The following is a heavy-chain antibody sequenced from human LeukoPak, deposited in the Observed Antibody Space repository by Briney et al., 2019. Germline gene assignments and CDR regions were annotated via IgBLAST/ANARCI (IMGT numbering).Heavy chain of an antibody. CDR1: SLSVTIDS. V-gene: IGHV3-21*01. CDR2: ISSSSSYI. Sequence: GGSQRPSRAAYSLSVTIDSMGSVRQAPGKGLEWVSSISSSSSYIYYADSVKGRFTISRDNAKNSLYLQMNSLRAEDTAVYYWARDSSPNDDFAMWGQGTMVTVSS. J-gene: IGHJ3*02. CDR3: ARDSSPNDDFAM. D-gene: IGHD1-1*01.